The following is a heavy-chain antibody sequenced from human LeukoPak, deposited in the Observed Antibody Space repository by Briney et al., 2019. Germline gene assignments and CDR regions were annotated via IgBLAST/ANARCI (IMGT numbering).Heavy chain of an antibody. J-gene: IGHJ6*02. Sequence: ASVKVSCKASGGTFSSYAISWVRQAPGQGLEWMGGIIPIFGTANYAQKFQGSVTMTEDTSTDTAYMELSSLRSEDTAVYYCATGRWLVNFNRDYYYYGMDVWGQGTTVTVSS. CDR1: GGTFSSYA. D-gene: IGHD6-19*01. V-gene: IGHV1-69*06. CDR3: ATGRWLVNFNRDYYYYGMDV. CDR2: IIPIFGTA.